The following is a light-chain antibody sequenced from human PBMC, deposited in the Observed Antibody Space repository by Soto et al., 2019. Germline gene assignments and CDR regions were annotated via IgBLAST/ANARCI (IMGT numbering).Light chain of an antibody. CDR3: QQRSNWPPYT. J-gene: IGKJ2*01. CDR2: DAS. V-gene: IGKV3-11*01. Sequence: EIVLTQSPATLSLSPGERATLSCRASQSVDSYLAWYQQKPGHAPRLLIYDASNRAAGIPARFSGSGSGTDFTLTLSRLVPEDFAVYYCQQRSNWPPYTFGQRTKLQIK. CDR1: QSVDSY.